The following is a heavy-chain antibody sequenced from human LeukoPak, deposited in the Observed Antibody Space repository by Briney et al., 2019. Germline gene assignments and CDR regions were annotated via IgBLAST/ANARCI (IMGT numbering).Heavy chain of an antibody. V-gene: IGHV3-21*01. J-gene: IGHJ6*02. CDR1: GFTFSSYS. CDR3: ASSLSYYGMDV. Sequence: GGSLRLSCAASGFTFSSYSMNWVRQAPGKGLEWVSSISSSSSYIYYADSVKGRLTISRDNAKNSLYLQMNSLRAEDTAVYYCASSLSYYGMDVWGQGTTVTVSS. CDR2: ISSSSSYI.